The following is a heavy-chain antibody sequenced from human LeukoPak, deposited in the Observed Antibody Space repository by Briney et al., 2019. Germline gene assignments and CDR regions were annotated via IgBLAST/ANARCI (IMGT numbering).Heavy chain of an antibody. CDR3: ATDTRLLWFGDKNAFDI. CDR1: GYTLTELS. Sequence: ASVKVSCKVSGYTLTELSMQWVRQAPGKGLEWMGGFDPEDGETIYAQKFQGRVTMTEDTSTDTAYMELSSLRSEDTAVYYCATDTRLLWFGDKNAFDIWGQGTMVTVSS. J-gene: IGHJ3*02. D-gene: IGHD3-10*01. V-gene: IGHV1-24*01. CDR2: FDPEDGET.